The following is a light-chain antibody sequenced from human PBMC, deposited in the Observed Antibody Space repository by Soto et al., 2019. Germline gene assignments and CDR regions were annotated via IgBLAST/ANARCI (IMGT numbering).Light chain of an antibody. CDR1: RSNIGSNS. J-gene: IGLJ3*02. CDR2: GSN. V-gene: IGLV1-44*01. CDR3: AVWDDGLDAWM. Sequence: QAVVTQSPSASGTPGQRGTMPFSGTRSNIGSNSVSWYQQLPGTVPKLLIYGSNERPLGVPDRFSGSKSGTSASLAISRLQSEDEAHYYCAVWDDGLDAWMFGGGTKLTVL.